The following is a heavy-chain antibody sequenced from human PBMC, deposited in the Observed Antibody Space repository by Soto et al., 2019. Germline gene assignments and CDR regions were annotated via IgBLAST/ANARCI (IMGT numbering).Heavy chain of an antibody. J-gene: IGHJ6*03. CDR2: IYYSGST. CDR3: ARHSSRDPYYYYMDV. Sequence: SETLSLTCTVSGGSISSYYWSWIRQPPGKGLEWIGYIYYSGSTNYNPSLKSRVTISVDTSKNQFSLKLSSVTAADTAVYYCARHSSRDPYYYYMDVSGKGTTVTVSS. CDR1: GGSISSYY. V-gene: IGHV4-59*08.